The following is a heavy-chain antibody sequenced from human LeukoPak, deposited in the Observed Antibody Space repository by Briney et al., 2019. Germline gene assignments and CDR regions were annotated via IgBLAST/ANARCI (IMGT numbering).Heavy chain of an antibody. D-gene: IGHD3-22*01. J-gene: IGHJ4*02. CDR1: GYTLTELS. CDR2: FDPEDGET. Sequence: ASVKVSCKVSGYTLTELSMHWVRQAPGKGLEWMGGFDPEDGETIYAQKFQGGVTMTEDTSTDTAYMELSSLRSEDTAVYYCATALGYYDSSGYPPFDYWGQGTLVTVSS. V-gene: IGHV1-24*01. CDR3: ATALGYYDSSGYPPFDY.